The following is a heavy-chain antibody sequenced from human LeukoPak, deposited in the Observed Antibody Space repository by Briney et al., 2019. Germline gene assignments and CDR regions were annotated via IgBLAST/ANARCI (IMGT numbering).Heavy chain of an antibody. J-gene: IGHJ6*02. V-gene: IGHV3-23*01. Sequence: GGSLRLSCGASGFIFSTYAMSWVRQAPGKGLEWVSGVSGDGSTTYYADSEKGRFTISRDNSKNTLFLQMNSLRVEDTAVYYCASSEFYYGFDVRGQGTTVTVSS. CDR1: GFIFSTYA. CDR3: ASSEFYYGFDV. CDR2: VSGDGSTT.